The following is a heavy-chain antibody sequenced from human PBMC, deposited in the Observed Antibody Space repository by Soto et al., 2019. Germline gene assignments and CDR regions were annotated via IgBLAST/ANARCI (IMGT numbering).Heavy chain of an antibody. J-gene: IGHJ5*02. V-gene: IGHV1-69*13. CDR2: IIPIFGTA. CDR3: ARGPALKYSSSSRERYNWFDP. Sequence: SVKVSCKASGGTFSSYAISWVRQAPGQGLEWMGGIIPIFGTANYAQKFQGRVTITADESTSTAYMELSSLRSEDTAVYYCARGPALKYSSSSRERYNWFDPWGQGTLVTVSS. CDR1: GGTFSSYA. D-gene: IGHD6-6*01.